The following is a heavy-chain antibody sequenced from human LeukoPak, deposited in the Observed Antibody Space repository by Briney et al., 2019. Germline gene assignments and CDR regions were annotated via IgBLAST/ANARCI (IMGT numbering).Heavy chain of an antibody. Sequence: GRSLRLSCAASGFTFDDYGMRWVRQTPGKGLGWVSGINWNGGSTGYADSVKGRFTISRDNAKNSLYLQMNSLRAEDTALYYCARVEGIAAAGRVDYWGQGTLVTVSS. CDR1: GFTFDDYG. V-gene: IGHV3-20*04. J-gene: IGHJ4*02. CDR3: ARVEGIAAAGRVDY. D-gene: IGHD6-13*01. CDR2: INWNGGST.